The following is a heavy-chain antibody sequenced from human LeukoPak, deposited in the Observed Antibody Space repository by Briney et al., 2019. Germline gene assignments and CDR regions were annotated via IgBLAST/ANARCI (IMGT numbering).Heavy chain of an antibody. CDR2: ISGSGDNT. CDR3: GKTPGDCTGGTGYSFDS. D-gene: IGHD2-8*02. J-gene: IGHJ4*02. Sequence: GGSLRLSCAASGFTFYTYAMTWVRQAPGKGLEWVSSISGSGDNTYYADSVKGRFTVSRDNSKNTLYLQMNSLRAEDTAVYYWGKTPGDCTGGTGYSFDSWGQGSLVPVS. V-gene: IGHV3-23*01. CDR1: GFTFYTYA.